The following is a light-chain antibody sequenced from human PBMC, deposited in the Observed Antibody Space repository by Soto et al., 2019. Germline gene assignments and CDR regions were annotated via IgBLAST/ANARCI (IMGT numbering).Light chain of an antibody. CDR1: SSDVGGYNY. Sequence: QSALTQPPSASGSPGQSVTISCTGTSSDVGGYNYVSWYQHHPGKGPKLMIYEVSKRPSGVPDRFSGSKSGDTASLTVSGLQAEDEADYYCTSYAGSNTRVVFGGGTKLTVL. V-gene: IGLV2-8*01. J-gene: IGLJ2*01. CDR3: TSYAGSNTRVV. CDR2: EVS.